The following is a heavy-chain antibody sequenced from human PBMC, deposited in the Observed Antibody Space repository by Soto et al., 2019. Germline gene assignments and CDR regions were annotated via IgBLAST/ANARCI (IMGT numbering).Heavy chain of an antibody. J-gene: IGHJ1*01. CDR1: GGSFSGYY. V-gene: IGHV4-34*01. D-gene: IGHD2-2*01. CDR3: AKTTYRGYCSSTSCYPEYFQH. CDR2: INHSGST. Sequence: PSETLSLTCAVYGGSFSGYYWSWIRQPPGKGLEWIGEINHSGSTNYNPSLKSRVTISVDTSKNQFSLKLSSVTAADTAVYYCAKTTYRGYCSSTSCYPEYFQHWGQGTLVTVSS.